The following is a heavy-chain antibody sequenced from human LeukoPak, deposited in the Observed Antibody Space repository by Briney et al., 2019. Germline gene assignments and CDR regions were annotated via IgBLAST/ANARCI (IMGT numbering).Heavy chain of an antibody. J-gene: IGHJ4*02. CDR2: IYYSGST. V-gene: IGHV4-59*01. CDR3: ARGYDILTGYYKRPYYFDY. D-gene: IGHD3-9*01. CDR1: GGSISSYY. Sequence: PSETLSLTCTVSGGSISSYYWSWIRQPPGEGLEWIGYIYYSGSTNYNPSLKSRVTISVDTSKNQFSLKLSSVTAADTAVYYCARGYDILTGYYKRPYYFDYWGQGTLVTVSS.